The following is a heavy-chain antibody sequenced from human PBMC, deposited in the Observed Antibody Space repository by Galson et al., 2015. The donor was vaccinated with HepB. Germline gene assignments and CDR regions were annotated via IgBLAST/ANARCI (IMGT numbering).Heavy chain of an antibody. CDR3: AKDRYYDILTGYYMSH. CDR1: GFTFSSYG. Sequence: SLRLSCAASGFTFSSYGMHWVRQAPGKGLEWVAVISYDGSNKYYADSVKGRFTISRDNSKNTLYLQMNSLRAEDTAVYYCAKDRYYDILTGYYMSHWGQGTLVTVSS. V-gene: IGHV3-30*18. J-gene: IGHJ4*02. D-gene: IGHD3-9*01. CDR2: ISYDGSNK.